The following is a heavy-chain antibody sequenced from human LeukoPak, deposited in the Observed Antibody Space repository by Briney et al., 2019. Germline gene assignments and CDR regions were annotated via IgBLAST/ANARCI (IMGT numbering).Heavy chain of an antibody. CDR1: GFTFSSYA. Sequence: GRSLRLSCAASGFTFSSYAMHWVRQAPGKGLGGVAVISYDGSNKFYADSVKGRFTIFRDNSKNTLYLQTDSLRAEDTALYYCAKDRWGSGYYFDYWGQGTLVTVSS. J-gene: IGHJ4*02. V-gene: IGHV3-30*18. CDR3: AKDRWGSGYYFDY. D-gene: IGHD3-16*01. CDR2: ISYDGSNK.